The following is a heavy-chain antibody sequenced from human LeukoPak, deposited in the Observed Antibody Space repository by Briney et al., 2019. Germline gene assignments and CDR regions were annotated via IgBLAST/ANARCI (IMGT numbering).Heavy chain of an antibody. J-gene: IGHJ5*02. Sequence: ASVKVSCKASGYTFTTYYIHWVRQAPGQGLEWMGIINPSGGSISYAQKFQDRVTMTRDTSTSTVYMELSSLRSEDTAVYYCAREHFDWLSVSKINCFDPWGQGTLVTVSS. V-gene: IGHV1-46*01. CDR3: AREHFDWLSVSKINCFDP. D-gene: IGHD3-9*01. CDR1: GYTFTTYY. CDR2: INPSGGSI.